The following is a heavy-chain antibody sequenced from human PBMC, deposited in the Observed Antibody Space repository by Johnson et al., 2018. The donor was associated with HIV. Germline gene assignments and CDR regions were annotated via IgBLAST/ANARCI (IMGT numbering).Heavy chain of an antibody. D-gene: IGHD1-14*01. CDR1: GFTFSHYG. V-gene: IGHV3-30*18. J-gene: IGHJ3*02. Sequence: QVQLVESGGGLVKPGGSLRLSCAASGFTFSHYGMHWVRQAPGKGPEWVALISYDGSNAYYADSVKGRFTISRDNSKNTLYLQMNSLRAEDTAVYYCAKDPYSRKDAFDIWGQGTMVTVSS. CDR2: ISYDGSNA. CDR3: AKDPYSRKDAFDI.